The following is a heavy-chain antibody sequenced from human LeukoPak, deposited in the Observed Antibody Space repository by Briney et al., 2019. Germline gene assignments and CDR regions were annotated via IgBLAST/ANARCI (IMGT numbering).Heavy chain of an antibody. CDR2: IRSKAYGGTT. Sequence: PGGSLRLSCTASGFTFGDYAMSWFRQAPGKGLEWVGFIRSKAYGGTTEYAASVKGRFTISRDDSKSIAYLQMNSLKTEDTAVYYCTRVDLGYSYGYVGLSPLAPDAFDIWGQGTMVTVSS. D-gene: IGHD5-18*01. V-gene: IGHV3-49*03. CDR3: TRVDLGYSYGYVGLSPLAPDAFDI. J-gene: IGHJ3*02. CDR1: GFTFGDYA.